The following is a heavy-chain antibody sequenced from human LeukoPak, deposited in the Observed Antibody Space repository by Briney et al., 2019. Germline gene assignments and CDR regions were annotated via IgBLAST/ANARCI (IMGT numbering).Heavy chain of an antibody. Sequence: ASVKVSCKASGYTFTGYYMHWVRQAPGQGLEWMGWINPNSGGTNYAQKFQGRVTMTRDTSISTAYMELSRLRSDDTAVYYCARDLKLDGSSGYYAFDIWGQGTMVTVSS. CDR2: INPNSGGT. D-gene: IGHD3-22*01. V-gene: IGHV1-2*02. CDR3: ARDLKLDGSSGYYAFDI. CDR1: GYTFTGYY. J-gene: IGHJ3*02.